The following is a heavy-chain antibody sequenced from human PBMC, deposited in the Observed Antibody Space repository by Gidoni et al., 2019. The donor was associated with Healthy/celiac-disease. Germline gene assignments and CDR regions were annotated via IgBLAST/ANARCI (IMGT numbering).Heavy chain of an antibody. CDR1: AFPFSSYW. J-gene: IGHJ4*02. Sequence: EVQLVESGGGLVQPGGSLGLSCAAPAFPFSSYWMSWVRQAPEKGLEWVANIKQDGSEKYYVDSVKGRCTISRDNAKNSLYLQMNSLRAEDTAVYYCARGDGYVTFEYYFDYWGQGTLVTVSS. V-gene: IGHV3-7*01. CDR2: IKQDGSEK. CDR3: ARGDGYVTFEYYFDY. D-gene: IGHD2-21*01.